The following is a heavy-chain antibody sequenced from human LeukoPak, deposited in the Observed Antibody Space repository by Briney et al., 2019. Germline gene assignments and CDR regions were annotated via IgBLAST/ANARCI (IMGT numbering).Heavy chain of an antibody. CDR3: AKGPATSYYYDSSGYSDY. D-gene: IGHD3-22*01. J-gene: IGHJ4*02. Sequence: GGSLRLSCAASGFTFSSYGMHWVRQAPSKGLEWVAFIWYDGSSEYYVDSVKGRFTISRDNSKNTLYLQMNSLRAEDTAVYYCAKGPATSYYYDSSGYSDYWGQGTLVTVSS. V-gene: IGHV3-30*02. CDR1: GFTFSSYG. CDR2: IWYDGSSE.